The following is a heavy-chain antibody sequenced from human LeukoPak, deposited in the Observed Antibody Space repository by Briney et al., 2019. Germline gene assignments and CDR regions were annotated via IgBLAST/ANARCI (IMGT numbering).Heavy chain of an antibody. CDR1: GYTFTGYY. V-gene: IGHV1-2*02. J-gene: IGHJ5*02. D-gene: IGHD6-13*01. Sequence: ASVKVSCKASGYTFTGYYMHWVRQAPGQGLEWMGWINPNSGATKYAQKFQGRVTMTRDTSINTAYMELSSLRSDDTAVYYCAREGAAAADVNWLDPWGQGTVVTVSS. CDR2: INPNSGAT. CDR3: AREGAAAADVNWLDP.